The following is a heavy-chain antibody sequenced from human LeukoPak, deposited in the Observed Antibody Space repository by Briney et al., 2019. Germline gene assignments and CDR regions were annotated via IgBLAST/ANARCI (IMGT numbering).Heavy chain of an antibody. D-gene: IGHD6-19*01. CDR2: IYDMGST. V-gene: IGHV4-59*02. CDR3: TRSPVKGGWYGALDF. J-gene: IGHJ3*01. CDR1: GGSVYTYY. Sequence: PSETLSLTCTVSGGSVYTYYWGWIRQPPGKGLETIGYIYDMGSTNYSPSLKSRVSISIDTSKNQFSLRLDSVTAGDTAVYYCTRSPVKGGWYGALDFWGRGTMVTVSS.